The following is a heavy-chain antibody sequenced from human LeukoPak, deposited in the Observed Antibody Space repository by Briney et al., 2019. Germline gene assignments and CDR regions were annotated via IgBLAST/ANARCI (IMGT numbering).Heavy chain of an antibody. CDR2: ISGSGGST. CDR1: GFTFSSYA. V-gene: IGHV3-23*01. D-gene: IGHD5/OR15-5a*01. CDR3: ASSIFNGVYNCFHY. Sequence: GGSLRLSCAASGFTFSSYAMSWVRQAPGKGLEWVSAISGSGGSTYYADSVKGRFTISRDNSKNTLYLQMNSLRAEDTAVYYCASSIFNGVYNCFHYWGQGTLVTVSS. J-gene: IGHJ4*02.